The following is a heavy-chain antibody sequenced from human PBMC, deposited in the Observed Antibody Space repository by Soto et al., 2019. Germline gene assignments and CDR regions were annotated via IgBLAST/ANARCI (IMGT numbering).Heavy chain of an antibody. CDR1: GYTFTSYA. V-gene: IGHV1-3*01. CDR2: INAGNGNT. Sequence: ASVKVSCKASGYTFTSYAMHWVRQAPGQRLEWMGWINAGNGNTKYSQKFQGRVTITRDTSASTAYMELSSLRSEDTAVYYCARDTLYDSSGYYYVGYNWFDPWGQGTLVTVSS. D-gene: IGHD3-22*01. CDR3: ARDTLYDSSGYYYVGYNWFDP. J-gene: IGHJ5*02.